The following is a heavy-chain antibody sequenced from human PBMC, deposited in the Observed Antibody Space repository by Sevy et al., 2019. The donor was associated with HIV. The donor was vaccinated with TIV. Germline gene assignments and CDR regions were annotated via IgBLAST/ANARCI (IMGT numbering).Heavy chain of an antibody. D-gene: IGHD3-22*01. J-gene: IGHJ4*02. V-gene: IGHV3-23*01. CDR3: AFGGFPYYYDSSGYYEFDY. Sequence: GGSLRLSCAASGFTFSSYAMSWVRQAPGKGLEWVSAISGSGGSTYYAYSVKGRFTISRDNSKNTLYLQMNSLRAEDTAVYYCAFGGFPYYYDSSGYYEFDYWGQGTLVTVSS. CDR1: GFTFSSYA. CDR2: ISGSGGST.